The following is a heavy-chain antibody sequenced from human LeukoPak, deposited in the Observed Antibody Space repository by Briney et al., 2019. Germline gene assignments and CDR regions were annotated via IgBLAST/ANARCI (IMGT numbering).Heavy chain of an antibody. J-gene: IGHJ5*02. D-gene: IGHD2-2*01. CDR3: ATDFSPPHCTSTSCPRGGWFDP. CDR1: GYTFTNYG. CDR2: INPYNANT. Sequence: GASVTVSFKASGYTFTNYGITWVRQAPGQGLEWMGWINPYNANTAYAQELQGRVTITTDTSTSTAYMDLRSLRSDNTAVYYCATDFSPPHCTSTSCPRGGWFDPWGQGTLVTASS. V-gene: IGHV1-18*01.